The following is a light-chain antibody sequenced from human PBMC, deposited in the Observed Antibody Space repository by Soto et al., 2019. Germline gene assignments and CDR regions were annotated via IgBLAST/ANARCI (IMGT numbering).Light chain of an antibody. Sequence: VLTQPPSVSGAPGQRVTLSCTGSSSNIGAGYDVHWYQQLPGRAPKLLIYGNTNRPSGVPDRFSGSKSGTSASLAITGLQAEDEADYYCLSFDSSLSVVFGGGTKVTVL. CDR3: LSFDSSLSVV. J-gene: IGLJ2*01. V-gene: IGLV1-40*01. CDR2: GNT. CDR1: SSNIGAGYD.